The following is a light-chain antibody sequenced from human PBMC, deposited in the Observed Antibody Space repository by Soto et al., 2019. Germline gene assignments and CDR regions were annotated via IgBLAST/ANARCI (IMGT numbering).Light chain of an antibody. CDR2: SAS. V-gene: IGKV1-39*01. Sequence: DVQMTQSPSSLSASVGDSVTIACRASQTVSKFVNWYQQKPGKVPDLLIYSASTLYSGVPSRFSGSGSGTEFTLPISNLQPEDFATYYCQQTYSLPRTFAQGTKV. J-gene: IGKJ1*01. CDR1: QTVSKF. CDR3: QQTYSLPRT.